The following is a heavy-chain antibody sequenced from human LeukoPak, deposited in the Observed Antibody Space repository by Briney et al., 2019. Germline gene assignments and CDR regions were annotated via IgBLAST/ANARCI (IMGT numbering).Heavy chain of an antibody. CDR3: ARDPIRPYYYDSSGYGAFDI. V-gene: IGHV4-61*02. D-gene: IGHD3-22*01. CDR1: GGSISSGSYY. CDR2: IYTSGST. J-gene: IGHJ3*02. Sequence: SETLSLTCTVSGGSISSGSYYWSWIRQPAGTGLEWIGRIYTSGSTNYNPSLKSRVTISVDTSKNQFSLKLSSVTAADTAVYYCARDPIRPYYYDSSGYGAFDIWGQGTMVTVSS.